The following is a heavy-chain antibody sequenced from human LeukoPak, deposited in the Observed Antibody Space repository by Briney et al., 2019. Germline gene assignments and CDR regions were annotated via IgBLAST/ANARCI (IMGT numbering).Heavy chain of an antibody. D-gene: IGHD3-22*01. J-gene: IGHJ1*01. CDR1: GFSFRDYG. Sequence: GGSLRLSCAASGFSFRDYGMHWVRQTPGKGLEWVAVIWYDGSTKKYGDSVKGRFTVSRDNDKSTLYLQMNSLRAEDTAVYYCARKDYDSSNPYLIHWGQGTLLTVSS. CDR3: ARKDYDSSNPYLIH. CDR2: IWYDGSTK. V-gene: IGHV3-33*01.